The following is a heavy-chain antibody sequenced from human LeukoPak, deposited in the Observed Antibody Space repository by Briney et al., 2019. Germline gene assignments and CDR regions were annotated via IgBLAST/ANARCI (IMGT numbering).Heavy chain of an antibody. CDR3: ARAYGDHYYYYYYMDV. D-gene: IGHD2-21*01. V-gene: IGHV1-18*01. J-gene: IGHJ6*03. CDR1: GYTFTSYG. CDR2: ISAYNGNT. Sequence: ASVKVSCKASGYTFTSYGISWVRQALGQGLEWMGWISAYNGNTNYAQKLQGRVTMTTDTSTSTAYMELRSLRSDDTAVYYCARAYGDHYYYYYYMDVWGKGTTVTVSS.